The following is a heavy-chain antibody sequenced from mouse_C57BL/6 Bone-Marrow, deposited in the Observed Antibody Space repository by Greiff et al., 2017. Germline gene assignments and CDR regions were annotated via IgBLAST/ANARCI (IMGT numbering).Heavy chain of an antibody. D-gene: IGHD1-1*01. J-gene: IGHJ2*01. CDR1: GYTFTSYW. V-gene: IGHV1-64*01. Sequence: QVQLQQSGAELVKPGASVKLSCKASGYTFTSYWMHWVKQRPGQGLEWIGMIHPNSGSTNYNEKFKSKATLTVDKSASTAYMQLSSLTSAASAVYSCSSPTVVDDDWGQGTTLTVSS. CDR3: SSPTVVDDD. CDR2: IHPNSGST.